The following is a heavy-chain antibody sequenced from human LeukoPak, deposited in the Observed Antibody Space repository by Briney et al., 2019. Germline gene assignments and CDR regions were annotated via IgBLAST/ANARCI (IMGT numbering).Heavy chain of an antibody. J-gene: IGHJ6*03. CDR3: ARDRDDYYYMDV. V-gene: IGHV4-4*07. Sequence: SETLSLTCTVSGGSVSSYYWSWIRQPAGKGLEWIGRICTSGSTNYNPSLKSRVTISVDTSKNQFSLKLSSVTAADTAVYYCARDRDDYYYMDVWGKGTTVTVSS. CDR1: GGSVSSYY. CDR2: ICTSGST.